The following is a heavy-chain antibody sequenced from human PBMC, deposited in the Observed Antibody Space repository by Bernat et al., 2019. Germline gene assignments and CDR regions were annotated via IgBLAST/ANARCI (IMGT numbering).Heavy chain of an antibody. CDR1: GFTFSSYA. CDR3: ARAGYDSSGYNYYYYGMDV. J-gene: IGHJ6*02. Sequence: EVQLVESGGGLVQPGGSLRLSCAASGFTFSSYAMSRVRQAPGKGLEWVSAISGSGGSTYYADSVKGRFTISRDNSKNRLNLQMNSLRAEDTAVYYCARAGYDSSGYNYYYYGMDVWGQGTTVTVSS. V-gene: IGHV3-23*04. D-gene: IGHD3-22*01. CDR2: ISGSGGST.